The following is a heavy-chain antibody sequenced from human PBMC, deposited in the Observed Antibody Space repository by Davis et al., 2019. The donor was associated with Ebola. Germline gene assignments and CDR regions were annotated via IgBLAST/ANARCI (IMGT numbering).Heavy chain of an antibody. CDR3: ARSGLSFGVVKYHYGMDV. J-gene: IGHJ6*04. CDR2: ISHDGGIK. D-gene: IGHD3-3*01. CDR1: GFTFYNYG. Sequence: GGSLRLSCAASGFTFYNYGMHWVRQAPGKGLEWVATISHDGGIKNSAHSVKGRFTISRDNSKKTLYLQMNSLRAEDTAVYYCARSGLSFGVVKYHYGMDVWGKGTTVTVSS. V-gene: IGHV3-30*03.